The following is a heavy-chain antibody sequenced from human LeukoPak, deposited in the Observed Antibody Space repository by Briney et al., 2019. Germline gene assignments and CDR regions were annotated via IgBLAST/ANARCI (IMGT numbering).Heavy chain of an antibody. Sequence: SETLSLTCTVSGGSINNFYWTWIRQPPGKGLEWIGYIYYSGSTNYNPSLKSRVTISVDTSKNQFSLKLRSVTAADTAVYYCARDWSGKNAFDIWGQGTMVTVSS. CDR1: GGSINNFY. CDR3: ARDWSGKNAFDI. CDR2: IYYSGST. D-gene: IGHD3-10*01. V-gene: IGHV4-59*01. J-gene: IGHJ3*02.